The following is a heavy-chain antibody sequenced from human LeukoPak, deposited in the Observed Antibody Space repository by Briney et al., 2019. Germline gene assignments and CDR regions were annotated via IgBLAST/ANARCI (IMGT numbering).Heavy chain of an antibody. Sequence: PSQNLSLTCTVSGGSISSGGYYWSWIRRHPGTGLEWIGYIYYSGSTYYNPSLKSRVTISVDTSKNQFSLKLSSVTAADTAVYYCARGYSSSWYYFDYWGQGTLVTVSS. CDR2: IYYSGST. V-gene: IGHV4-31*03. CDR3: ARGYSSSWYYFDY. CDR1: GGSISSGGYY. J-gene: IGHJ4*02. D-gene: IGHD6-13*01.